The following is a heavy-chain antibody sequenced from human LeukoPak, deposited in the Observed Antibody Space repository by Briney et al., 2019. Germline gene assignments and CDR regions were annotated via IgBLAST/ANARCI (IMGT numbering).Heavy chain of an antibody. Sequence: GGSLRLSCTASGFTFGDYAMSWVRQAPGKGLEWVGFINSGAYRCTTEYAASVKGRFTISRDDSKSIAYLQMNSLKTEDTAVYYCTRGDVLRYFDWLLQGVGLFDYWGHGTLVTVSS. V-gene: IGHV3-49*04. CDR3: TRGDVLRYFDWLLQGVGLFDY. J-gene: IGHJ4*01. D-gene: IGHD3-9*01. CDR2: INSGAYRCTT. CDR1: GFTFGDYA.